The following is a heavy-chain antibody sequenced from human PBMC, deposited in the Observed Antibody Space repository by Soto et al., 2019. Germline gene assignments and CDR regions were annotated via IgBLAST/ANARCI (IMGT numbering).Heavy chain of an antibody. CDR2: IIPIFGTA. CDR1: GGTFSSYA. CDR3: AREGPLSDSSGFFDY. V-gene: IGHV1-69*12. D-gene: IGHD3-22*01. Sequence: QVQLVQSGAEVKKPGSSVKVSCKASGGTFSSYAISWVRQAPGQGLEWMGGIIPIFGTANYAQKFQGRVTIXEDXSXTTAYMELSSLRSEDTAVYYCAREGPLSDSSGFFDYWGQGTLVTVSS. J-gene: IGHJ4*02.